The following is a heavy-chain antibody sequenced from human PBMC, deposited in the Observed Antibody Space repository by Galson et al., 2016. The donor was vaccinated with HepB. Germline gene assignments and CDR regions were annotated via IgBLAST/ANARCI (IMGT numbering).Heavy chain of an antibody. V-gene: IGHV3-23*01. Sequence: SLRLSCAASGFTFGSYAINWVRQAPGKGLEWVSVISGSGGNTYYADSVKGRFIISRDNSKNTLYLQMNSLRAEDTAVYYCAKAQSSGWYDFDYWGQGTLVTVSS. CDR3: AKAQSSGWYDFDY. J-gene: IGHJ4*02. CDR2: ISGSGGNT. D-gene: IGHD6-19*01. CDR1: GFTFGSYA.